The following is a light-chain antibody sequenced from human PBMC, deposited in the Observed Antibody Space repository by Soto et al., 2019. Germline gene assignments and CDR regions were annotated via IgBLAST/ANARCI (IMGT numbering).Light chain of an antibody. Sequence: QSALTQPASVSGSPGQSITISCTGTSGDIGSYNYVSWYQQRPGRAPKLIIYDVNKWPSGVPARFFGSKSGYTASLTVSGLRAEDEADYYCSSYSGSVSFVFGTGTKLTVL. CDR3: SSYSGSVSFV. V-gene: IGLV2-8*01. J-gene: IGLJ1*01. CDR1: SGDIGSYNY. CDR2: DVN.